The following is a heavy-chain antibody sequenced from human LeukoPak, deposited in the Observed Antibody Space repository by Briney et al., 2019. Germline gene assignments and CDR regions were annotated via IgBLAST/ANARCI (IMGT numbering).Heavy chain of an antibody. CDR1: GFTFSSYS. D-gene: IGHD1-26*01. J-gene: IGHJ3*02. Sequence: GGSLRLSCAAPGFTFSSYSMNWVRQAPGKGLEWVSYISSSSSTIYYADSVKGRFTISRDNAKNSLYLQMNSLRAEDAAVYYCAREESGSYVWEDAFDIWGQGTMVTVSS. V-gene: IGHV3-48*01. CDR3: AREESGSYVWEDAFDI. CDR2: ISSSSSTI.